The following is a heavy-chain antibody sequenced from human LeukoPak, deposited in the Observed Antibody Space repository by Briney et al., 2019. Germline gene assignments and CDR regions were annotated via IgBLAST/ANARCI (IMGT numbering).Heavy chain of an antibody. CDR3: ARPIFPGIAAAEAY. V-gene: IGHV3-33*01. CDR1: GFTFSSYG. CDR2: IWYDENKK. D-gene: IGHD6-13*01. Sequence: GGSLRLSCAASGFTFSSYGMHWVRQAPGKGPEWVAVIWYDENKKYYGDSVKGRFTISRDNFKSTLYLQMNSLRVEDTAVYYCARPIFPGIAAAEAYWGQGTLVTVSS. J-gene: IGHJ4*02.